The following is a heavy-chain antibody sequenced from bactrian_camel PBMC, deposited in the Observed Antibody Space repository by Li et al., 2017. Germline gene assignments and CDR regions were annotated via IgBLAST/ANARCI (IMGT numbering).Heavy chain of an antibody. CDR3: AATSQPFRLLDRLPPRSEYQY. V-gene: IGHV3S61*01. D-gene: IGHD1*01. CDR1: GFKLDDVD. CDR2: ISNDGIT. Sequence: QVQLVESGGGSVQAGGSLRLSCTASGFKLDDVDMGWYRQAPGNECELVSSISNDGITSYADSVRGRFTTSRDNAKSTLYLQMNNLSPEDSAMYFCAATSQPFRLLDRLPPRSEYQYWGQGTQVTVS. J-gene: IGHJ4*01.